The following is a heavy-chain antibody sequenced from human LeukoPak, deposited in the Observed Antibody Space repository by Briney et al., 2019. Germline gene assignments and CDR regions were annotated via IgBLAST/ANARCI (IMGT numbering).Heavy chain of an antibody. V-gene: IGHV4-34*01. CDR2: INHSGST. Sequence: PSETLSLTCAVYGGSFSGYYWSWIRQPPGKGLEWIGEINHSGSTNYNPSLKSRVTISVDTSKNQFSLKLSSVTAADTAMYYCARSSGSGSYFDYWGQGTLVTVSS. J-gene: IGHJ4*03. CDR1: GGSFSGYY. CDR3: ARSSGSGSYFDY. D-gene: IGHD3-10*01.